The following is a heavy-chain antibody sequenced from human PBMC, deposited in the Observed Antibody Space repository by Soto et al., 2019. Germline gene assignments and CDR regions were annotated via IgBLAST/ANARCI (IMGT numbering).Heavy chain of an antibody. CDR2: ISGSGGST. J-gene: IGHJ4*02. D-gene: IGHD1-26*01. Sequence: SGGALRPSSAAPGFTFSSYSMSWGRQAPGKGLEWVSAISGSGGSTYYADSVKGRFTISRDNSKNTLSLQMNSLRAEDTAVYYCAKEVGARTFDYWGQGTLVTVSS. CDR1: GFTFSSYS. V-gene: IGHV3-23*01. CDR3: AKEVGARTFDY.